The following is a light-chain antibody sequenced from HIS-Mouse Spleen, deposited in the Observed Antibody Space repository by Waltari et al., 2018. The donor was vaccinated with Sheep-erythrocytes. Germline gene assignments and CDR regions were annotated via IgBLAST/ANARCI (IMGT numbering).Light chain of an antibody. CDR2: DVS. CDR3: SSYTSSSTLVV. J-gene: IGLJ2*01. CDR1: RSDVGGYNY. Sequence: QSALTQPRSVSGSPGQSVTISCTGTRSDVGGYNYVSWYQQHPGKAPKLMIYDVSKRPSGVPDRFSGSKSGNTASLTISGLQAEDEADYYCSSYTSSSTLVVFGGGTKLTVL. V-gene: IGLV2-11*01.